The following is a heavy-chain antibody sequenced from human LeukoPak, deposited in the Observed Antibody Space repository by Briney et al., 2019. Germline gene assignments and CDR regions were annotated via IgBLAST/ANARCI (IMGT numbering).Heavy chain of an antibody. D-gene: IGHD4-11*01. CDR1: GVTISSYY. CDR2: IYSSGSI. CDR3: AGPPSVDS. Sequence: PSETLSLTCTGYGVTISSYYWNWLRQPAGKGLKWIVRIYSSGSINYNPSLKSRVTISADKSKNQVSLKLRSVPAADTAVYYCAGPPSVDSWGQGTLVTVSS. V-gene: IGHV4-4*07. J-gene: IGHJ4*02.